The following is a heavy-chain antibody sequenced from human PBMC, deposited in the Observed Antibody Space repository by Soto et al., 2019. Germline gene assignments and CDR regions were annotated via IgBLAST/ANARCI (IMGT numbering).Heavy chain of an antibody. CDR3: ARPSGCCSSTSCPYYYYYGMDV. V-gene: IGHV1-18*01. CDR1: GYTFTSYG. J-gene: IGHJ6*02. D-gene: IGHD2-2*01. Sequence: QVQLVQSGAEVKKPGASVKVSCKASGYTFTSYGISWVRQAPGQGLEWMGWISAYNGNTNYAQKLQGRVTMTTDTSTSTAYMELRSLRSDDTAVYYCARPSGCCSSTSCPYYYYYGMDVWGQGTTVTVSS. CDR2: ISAYNGNT.